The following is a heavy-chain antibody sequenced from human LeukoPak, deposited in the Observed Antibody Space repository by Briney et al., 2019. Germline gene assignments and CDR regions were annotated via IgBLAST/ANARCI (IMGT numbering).Heavy chain of an antibody. CDR1: GGSISSGGYS. CDR2: IYHSGST. CDR3: ASTIRDGYNDY. D-gene: IGHD5-24*01. V-gene: IGHV4-30-2*01. J-gene: IGHJ4*02. Sequence: PSQTLSLTRAVSGGSISSGGYSWSWIRQPPGKGLEWIGYIYHSGSTYYNPSLKSRVTISVDRSKNQFSLKLSSVTAADTAVYYCASTIRDGYNDYWGQGTLVTVSS.